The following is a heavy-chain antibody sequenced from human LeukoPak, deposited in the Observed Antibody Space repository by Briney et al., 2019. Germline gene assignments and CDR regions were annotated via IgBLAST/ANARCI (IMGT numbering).Heavy chain of an antibody. CDR2: ISAYNGNT. CDR1: GYTFTSYG. CDR3: ARGSGPTVTSDFDY. Sequence: ASVKVSCKVSGYTFTSYGTSWVRQAPGQGLEWMGWISAYNGNTNYAQKLQGRVTMTTDTSTSTAYMELRSLRSDDTAVYYCARGSGPTVTSDFDYWGQGTLVTVSS. J-gene: IGHJ4*02. V-gene: IGHV1-18*01. D-gene: IGHD4-17*01.